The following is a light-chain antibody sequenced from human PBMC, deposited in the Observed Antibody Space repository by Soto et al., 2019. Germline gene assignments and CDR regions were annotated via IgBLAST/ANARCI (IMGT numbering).Light chain of an antibody. CDR1: SSNIGAGYD. CDR3: QSCDSYLSGSNIM. J-gene: IGLJ3*02. V-gene: IGLV1-40*01. Sequence: QSVLTQPPSVSGAPGQRVTISCTGSSSNIGAGYDVHWYQQVSGTAPKLLIYRNSNRPSGVPDRFSGSKSATSASLAITGLQAEDEDDYYCQSCDSYLSGSNIMFGGGTKLTVL. CDR2: RNS.